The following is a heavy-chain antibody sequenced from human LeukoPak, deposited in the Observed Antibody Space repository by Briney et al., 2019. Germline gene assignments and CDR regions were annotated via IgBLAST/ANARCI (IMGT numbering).Heavy chain of an antibody. V-gene: IGHV4-4*02. CDR1: GGSISSSNW. Sequence: SETLSLTCAVSGGSISSSNWWSWVRQPPGKGLEWIGEIYHSGSTNYNPSLKSRVTISVDKSKNQFSLKLSSVTAADTAVYYCERDSEYYYGSGSFNWFDPWGQGTLVTVSS. CDR3: ERDSEYYYGSGSFNWFDP. CDR2: IYHSGST. D-gene: IGHD3-10*01. J-gene: IGHJ5*02.